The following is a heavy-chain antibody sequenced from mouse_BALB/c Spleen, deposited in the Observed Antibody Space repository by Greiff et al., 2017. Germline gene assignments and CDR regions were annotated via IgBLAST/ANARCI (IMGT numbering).Heavy chain of an antibody. Sequence: VKLMESGAELVRPGASVKMSCKASGYTFTSYTMHWVKQRPGQGLEWIGYINPSSGYTNYNQKFKDKATLTADKSSSTAYMQLSSLTSEDSAVYYCARSFITTATNFDYWGQGTTLTVSA. CDR1: GYTFTSYT. J-gene: IGHJ2*01. D-gene: IGHD1-2*01. CDR2: INPSSGYT. CDR3: ARSFITTATNFDY. V-gene: IGHV1-4*01.